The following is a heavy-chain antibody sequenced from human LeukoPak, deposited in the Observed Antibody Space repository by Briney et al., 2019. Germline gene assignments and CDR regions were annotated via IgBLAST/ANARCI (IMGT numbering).Heavy chain of an antibody. CDR3: TTGGGGPPAYYYYYYGMDV. V-gene: IGHV3-15*07. CDR1: GFTFSNAW. Sequence: GGSLRLSCAASGFTFSNAWMNWVRRAPGKGLEWVGRIKSKTDGGTTDYAAPVKGRFTISRDDSKNTLYLQMNSLKTEDTAVYYCTTGGGGPPAYYYYYYGMDVWGQGTTVTVSS. D-gene: IGHD2-15*01. CDR2: IKSKTDGGTT. J-gene: IGHJ6*02.